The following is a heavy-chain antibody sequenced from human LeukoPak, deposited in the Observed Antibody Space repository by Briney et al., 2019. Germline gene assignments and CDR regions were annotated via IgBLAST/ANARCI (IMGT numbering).Heavy chain of an antibody. CDR1: GGSFSGYY. CDR3: ARDWYNNADAFDI. CDR2: INHSGST. Sequence: SETLSLTCAVYGGSFSGYYWSWIRQPPGKGLEWIGEINHSGSTNYNPSLKSRVTISVDTSKNQFSLKLSSVTAADTAVYYCARDWYNNADAFDIWGQGTMVTVSS. V-gene: IGHV4-34*01. D-gene: IGHD1/OR15-1a*01. J-gene: IGHJ3*02.